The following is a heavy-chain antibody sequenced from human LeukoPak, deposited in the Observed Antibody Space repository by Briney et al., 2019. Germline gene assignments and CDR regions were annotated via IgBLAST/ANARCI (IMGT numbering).Heavy chain of an antibody. CDR2: IYSGGST. Sequence: PGGSLRLSCAVSGFTFSSYWMTWVRQAPGKGLVWVSVIYSGGSTYYADSVKGRFTISRDNSKNTLYLQMNSLRAEDTAVYYCASQYYYDSSGYHWGDLDYWGQGTLVTVSS. CDR3: ASQYYYDSSGYHWGDLDY. D-gene: IGHD3-22*01. CDR1: GFTFSSYW. V-gene: IGHV3-66*04. J-gene: IGHJ4*02.